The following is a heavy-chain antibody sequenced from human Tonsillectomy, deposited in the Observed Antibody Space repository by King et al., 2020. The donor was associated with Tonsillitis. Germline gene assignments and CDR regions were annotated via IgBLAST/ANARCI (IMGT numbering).Heavy chain of an antibody. CDR3: ARDRYYGDHGTEAFDI. J-gene: IGHJ3*02. CDR2: INPNSGGT. Sequence: VQLVESGAEVKKPGASVKVSCKASGYTFTGYYMHWVRQAPGQGLEWMGWINPNSGGTNYAQKFQGRVTMTRDTSISTAYMELSRLRSDDTAVYYCARDRYYGDHGTEAFDIWGQGTMVTVSS. CDR1: GYTFTGYY. D-gene: IGHD4-17*01. V-gene: IGHV1-2*02.